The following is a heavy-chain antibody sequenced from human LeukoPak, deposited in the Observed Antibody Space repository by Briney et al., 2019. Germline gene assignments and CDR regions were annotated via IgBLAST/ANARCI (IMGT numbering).Heavy chain of an antibody. CDR2: FYHSGST. V-gene: IGHV4-59*08. Sequence: PSETLSLTCTVSGGSISNHYWSWIRQPPGKGLEWIGYFYHSGSTNYNPSLKSRVTISLDTSKNQFSLKLSSVTAADTAVYYCARLENWYSSGWYAWFDPWGQGTLVTVSS. CDR1: GGSISNHY. CDR3: ARLENWYSSGWYAWFDP. D-gene: IGHD6-19*01. J-gene: IGHJ5*02.